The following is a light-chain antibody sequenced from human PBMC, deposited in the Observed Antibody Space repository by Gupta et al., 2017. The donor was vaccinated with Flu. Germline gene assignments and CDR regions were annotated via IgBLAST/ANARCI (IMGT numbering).Light chain of an antibody. CDR3: QVWDSREV. Sequence: PAVSVAPGQTARITSGGNNIGSKRVHWYQQKPGQAAVLVVYDDSDRPSGSAERFSGSNSGNTATLTTSRVDAGDEADGSGQVWDSREVCGGG. J-gene: IGLJ2*01. CDR2: DDS. V-gene: IGLV3-21*02. CDR1: NIGSKR.